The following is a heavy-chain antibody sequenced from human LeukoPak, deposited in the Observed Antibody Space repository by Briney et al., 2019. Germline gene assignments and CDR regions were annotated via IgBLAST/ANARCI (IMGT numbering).Heavy chain of an antibody. CDR1: GLTFSSYA. V-gene: IGHV3-23*01. J-gene: IGHJ4*02. CDR2: ISSSGAIT. CDR3: AKGGINYLDY. Sequence: GGSLRLSCAASGLTFSSYAMSWVRQAPGKGLEWVSSISSSGAITYHADSVKGRFTISRDNSKNTLYLQMNSLRAEDTAIYYCAKGGINYLDYWGQGTLVTVSS. D-gene: IGHD1-26*01.